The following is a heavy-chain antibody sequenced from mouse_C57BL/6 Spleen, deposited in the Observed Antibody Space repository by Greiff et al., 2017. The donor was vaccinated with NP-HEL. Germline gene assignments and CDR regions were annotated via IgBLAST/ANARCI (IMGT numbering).Heavy chain of an antibody. Sequence: VKVVESGPGLVQPSQSLSITCTVSGFSLTSYGVHWVRQSPGKGLEWLGVIWSGGSTDYNAAFISRLSISKDNSKSQVFFIMNSLQADDTAIYYCARKERDYYGSSDYWGQGTTLTVSS. CDR2: IWSGGST. V-gene: IGHV2-2*01. D-gene: IGHD1-1*01. CDR1: GFSLTSYG. CDR3: ARKERDYYGSSDY. J-gene: IGHJ2*01.